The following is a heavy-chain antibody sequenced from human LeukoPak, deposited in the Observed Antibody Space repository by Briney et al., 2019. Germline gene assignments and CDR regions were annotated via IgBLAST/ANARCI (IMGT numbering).Heavy chain of an antibody. CDR1: GFTFSSYG. V-gene: IGHV3-30*18. CDR2: ISYDGSNK. J-gene: IGHJ4*02. Sequence: PGGSLRLSCVASGFTFSSYGMHWVRQAPGKGLEWVAVISYDGSNKYYADSVKGRFTISRDNSKNTLYLQMNSLRAEDTAVYYCAKEYADSSGYYYGFDYWGQGTLVTVSS. CDR3: AKEYADSSGYYYGFDY. D-gene: IGHD3-22*01.